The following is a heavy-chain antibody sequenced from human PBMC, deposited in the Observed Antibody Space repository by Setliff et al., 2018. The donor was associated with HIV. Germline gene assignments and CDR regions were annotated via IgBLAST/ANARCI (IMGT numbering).Heavy chain of an antibody. V-gene: IGHV4-59*08. CDR1: GGSVNSYH. J-gene: IGHJ4*02. CDR2: IYKSGTT. Sequence: SETLSLTCSVSGGSVNSYHWSWIRQPPGKGLEWIGYIYKSGTTNYSPSLKSRVTISAGPSKSQFSLKLTSVTAADTAVYYCGRLSETAMASFDSWGQGILVTVSS. CDR3: GRLSETAMASFDS. D-gene: IGHD2-21*02.